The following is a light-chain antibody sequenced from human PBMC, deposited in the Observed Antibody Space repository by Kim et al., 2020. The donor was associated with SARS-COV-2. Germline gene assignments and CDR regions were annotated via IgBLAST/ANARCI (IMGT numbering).Light chain of an antibody. J-gene: IGLJ2*01. CDR3: YSYSAAGEPL. Sequence: VSPGQTARITCSGGVLAKKDARWFQQKPGQAPVLVIYKDTERPSGIPERFSGSSSGTTVTLTISGAQVGDEGDYYCYSYSAAGEPLLGGGTQLTVL. CDR2: KDT. V-gene: IGLV3-27*01. CDR1: VLAKKD.